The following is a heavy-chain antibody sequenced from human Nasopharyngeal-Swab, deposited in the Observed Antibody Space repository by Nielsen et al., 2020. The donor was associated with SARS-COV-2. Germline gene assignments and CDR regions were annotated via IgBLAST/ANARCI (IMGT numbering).Heavy chain of an antibody. J-gene: IGHJ5*02. D-gene: IGHD4-17*01. V-gene: IGHV1-24*01. CDR2: FDPEDGET. Sequence: APVKVSCKVSGYTLTELSMHWVRQAPGKGLEWMGGFDPEDGETIYAQKFQGRVTMTEDTSTDTAYMELSSLRSEDTAVYYCATGRVTTFFSWFDPWGQGTLVTVSS. CDR3: ATGRVTTFFSWFDP. CDR1: GYTLTELS.